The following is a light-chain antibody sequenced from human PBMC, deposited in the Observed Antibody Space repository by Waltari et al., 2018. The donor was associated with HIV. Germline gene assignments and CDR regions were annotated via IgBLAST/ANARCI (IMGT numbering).Light chain of an antibody. CDR3: YSAGDHDVV. CDR1: ILAKKY. CDR2: EDI. J-gene: IGLJ2*01. Sequence: SYELPQPSSVSVSPGQTASITCSGDILAKKYGRWFQQKPGQAPVVVIYEDIERPSGIPERFSGSSSGTTVTLTITGAHVEDDADYYCYSAGDHDVVFGGGTKLTVL. V-gene: IGLV3-27*01.